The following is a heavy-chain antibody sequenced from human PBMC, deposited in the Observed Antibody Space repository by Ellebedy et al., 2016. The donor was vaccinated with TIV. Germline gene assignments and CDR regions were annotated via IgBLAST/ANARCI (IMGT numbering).Heavy chain of an antibody. D-gene: IGHD3-16*01. Sequence: GESLKISCAASGFTFSNYWMHWVRQAPGEGLVWVSRIDNDGNSTDYAGSVKGRFTVSRDNAKNTLYLQMNGLRAEDTAVYYCARDYVRYDGKIGDFDFWGQGTLVTVSS. J-gene: IGHJ4*02. V-gene: IGHV3-74*01. CDR1: GFTFSNYW. CDR3: ARDYVRYDGKIGDFDF. CDR2: IDNDGNST.